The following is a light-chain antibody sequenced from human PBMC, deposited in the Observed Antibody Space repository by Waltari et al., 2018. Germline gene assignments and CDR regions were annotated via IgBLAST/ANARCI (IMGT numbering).Light chain of an antibody. CDR2: AAS. Sequence: DIQMTQSPSSLSASIGDRIIITCRASQSIADSLNWYQQKPGKAPRLMISAASSLQSGVPSRFSGSGSGTDFTLTISSLQAEDVAIYYCQQYHSTPPTFGQGTKVEIK. V-gene: IGKV1-39*01. CDR1: QSIADS. CDR3: QQYHSTPPT. J-gene: IGKJ2*01.